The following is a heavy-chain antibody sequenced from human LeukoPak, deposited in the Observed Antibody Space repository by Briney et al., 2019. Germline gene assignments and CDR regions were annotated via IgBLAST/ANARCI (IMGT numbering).Heavy chain of an antibody. CDR1: GYTFTGYY. D-gene: IGHD5-18*01. J-gene: IGHJ4*02. CDR3: AREYTYGQGVDY. CDR2: INPNSGGT. Sequence: GASVKVSCKASGYTFTGYYMHWVRQAPRQGLEWMGWINPNSGGTNYAQKFQGRVTMTRDTSISTVYMELSSLRSDDTAVYYCAREYTYGQGVDYWGQGTLVTVSS. V-gene: IGHV1-2*02.